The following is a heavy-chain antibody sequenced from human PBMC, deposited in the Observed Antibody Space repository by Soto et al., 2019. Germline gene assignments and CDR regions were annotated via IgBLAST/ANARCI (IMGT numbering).Heavy chain of an antibody. CDR3: AREYTAAGSYYYYYMDV. CDR1: GGSISSYY. D-gene: IGHD6-13*01. J-gene: IGHJ6*03. Sequence: SETLSLTCTVSGGSISSYYWSWIRQPPGKGLEWIGYIYYSGSTNYNPSLKSRVTISVDTSKNQFSLKLSCVTAADTAVYYCAREYTAAGSYYYYYMDVWGKGTTVTVSS. CDR2: IYYSGST. V-gene: IGHV4-59*01.